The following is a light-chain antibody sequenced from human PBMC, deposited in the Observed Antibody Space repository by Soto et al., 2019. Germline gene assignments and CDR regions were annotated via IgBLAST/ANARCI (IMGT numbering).Light chain of an antibody. V-gene: IGLV2-23*01. CDR2: EGS. CDR3: CSYVDNSAYV. CDR1: SSNIGKYNL. Sequence: QSALTRPASVSGSPGQSITISCTGTSSNIGKYNLVSWYQQHPGKAPKLMIYEGSKRPSGVSNRFSGSKSGNTASLTISGLQAEDEADYYCCSYVDNSAYVFGTGTKVTVL. J-gene: IGLJ1*01.